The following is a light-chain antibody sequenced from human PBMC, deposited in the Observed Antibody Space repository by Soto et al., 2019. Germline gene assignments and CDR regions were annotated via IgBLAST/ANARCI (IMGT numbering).Light chain of an antibody. CDR2: EVN. V-gene: IGLV2-23*02. J-gene: IGLJ2*01. CDR3: CSYATTTL. CDR1: SSDIGSYDL. Sequence: QSALTQPASVSGSPGQSITISCTGTSSDIGSYDLVSWYQQHPGNAPRLIIYEVNKRPSGVSNRFSGSKSGNTASLTVSGLQAEDGADYYCCSYATTTLFGGGTKLTVL.